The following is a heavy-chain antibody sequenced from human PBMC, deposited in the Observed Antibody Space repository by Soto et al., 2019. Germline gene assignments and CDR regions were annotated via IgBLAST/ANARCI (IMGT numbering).Heavy chain of an antibody. Sequence: QVQLQESGPGLVKPSETLSLTCTVSGGSVSSGSYYWSWIRQPPGKGLEWIGYIYSSGSTNYNPSLKRRVTISVDMSKNQFSLKLSSVTAADTAVYYCARSDIYYGSGSYYDYWGQGTLVTVSS. V-gene: IGHV4-61*01. J-gene: IGHJ4*02. D-gene: IGHD3-10*01. CDR2: IYSSGST. CDR1: GGSVSSGSYY. CDR3: ARSDIYYGSGSYYDY.